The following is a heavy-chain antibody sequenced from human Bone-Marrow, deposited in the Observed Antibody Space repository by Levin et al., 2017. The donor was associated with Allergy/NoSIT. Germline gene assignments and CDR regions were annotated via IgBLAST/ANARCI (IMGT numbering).Heavy chain of an antibody. CDR2: ISYDGSNK. D-gene: IGHD2-15*01. Sequence: GESLKISCAASGFTFSSYAMHWVRQAPGKGLEWVAVISYDGSNKYYADSVKGRFTISRDNSKNTLYLQMNSLRAEDTAVYYCARGHGIVVVVAATPGTRGTYAFDIWGQGTMVTVSS. CDR1: GFTFSSYA. J-gene: IGHJ3*02. V-gene: IGHV3-30-3*01. CDR3: ARGHGIVVVVAATPGTRGTYAFDI.